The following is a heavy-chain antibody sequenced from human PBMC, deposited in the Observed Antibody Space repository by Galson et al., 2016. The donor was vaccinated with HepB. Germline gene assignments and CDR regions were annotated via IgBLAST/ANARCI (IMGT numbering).Heavy chain of an antibody. CDR3: ARWYYDGSGSYYNENWFDP. CDR1: GGSISTYY. D-gene: IGHD3-10*01. Sequence: SETLSLTCAVSGGSISTYYWSWVRQPPGKGLEWIGHIFYSGTTNYNPSLKGRVTISLDTSRTRFSLKLSSVTAADTAVYYCARWYYDGSGSYYNENWFDPWGQGTLVTVSS. J-gene: IGHJ5*02. CDR2: IFYSGTT. V-gene: IGHV4-59*08.